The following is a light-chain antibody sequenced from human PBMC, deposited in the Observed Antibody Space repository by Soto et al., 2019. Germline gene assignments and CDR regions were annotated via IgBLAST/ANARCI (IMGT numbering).Light chain of an antibody. Sequence: QSALTQPASVSGSPGQSITISCTGTSSDVGGYNYVSWYQQHPGKAPKLMIYEVSNRPSGVSNRFSGSKSGNTASLTISGHQAEDEADYYCSSYTSSSSWVFGRGTKLIVL. V-gene: IGLV2-14*01. J-gene: IGLJ3*02. CDR2: EVS. CDR3: SSYTSSSSWV. CDR1: SSDVGGYNY.